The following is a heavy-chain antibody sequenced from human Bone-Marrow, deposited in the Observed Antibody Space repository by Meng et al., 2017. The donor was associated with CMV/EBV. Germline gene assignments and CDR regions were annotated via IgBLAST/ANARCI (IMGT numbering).Heavy chain of an antibody. J-gene: IGHJ4*02. Sequence: ASVKVSCKVSGYTLTELSMHWVRQAPGQGLEWMGWISAYNGNTNYAQKLQGRVTMTTDTSTSTAYMELRSLRSDDTAVYYCARDRGPAKHKPLPLDYWGQGTLVTVSS. CDR1: GYTLTELS. CDR3: ARDRGPAKHKPLPLDY. CDR2: ISAYNGNT. V-gene: IGHV1-18*01. D-gene: IGHD2-2*01.